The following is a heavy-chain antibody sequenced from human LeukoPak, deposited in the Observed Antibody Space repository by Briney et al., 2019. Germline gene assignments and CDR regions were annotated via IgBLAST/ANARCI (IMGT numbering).Heavy chain of an antibody. CDR1: GFTFSDYY. CDR3: ARSDTANDY. V-gene: IGHV3-11*04. J-gene: IGHJ4*01. D-gene: IGHD5-18*01. Sequence: GGSLRLSCAASGFTFSDYYMSWIRQAPGKGLEWVSYMSNSGNTIRYADSVKGRFTISRDNAKNSLYLQMNSLRVEDTAVYYCARSDTANDYWGQGILVTVSS. CDR2: MSNSGNTI.